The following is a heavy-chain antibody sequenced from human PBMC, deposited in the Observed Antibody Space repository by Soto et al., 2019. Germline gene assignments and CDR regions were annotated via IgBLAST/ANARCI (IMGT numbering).Heavy chain of an antibody. J-gene: IGHJ6*02. CDR2: IYYSGST. Sequence: SETLSLTCTVSGGSISSYYWSWIRQPPGKGLEWIGYIYYSGSTNYNPSLKSRVTISVDTSKSQFSLKLGSVTAADTAVYYCASGSYLPKYYYYYGMDVWGQGTTVTVSS. D-gene: IGHD1-26*01. CDR1: GGSISSYY. V-gene: IGHV4-59*01. CDR3: ASGSYLPKYYYYYGMDV.